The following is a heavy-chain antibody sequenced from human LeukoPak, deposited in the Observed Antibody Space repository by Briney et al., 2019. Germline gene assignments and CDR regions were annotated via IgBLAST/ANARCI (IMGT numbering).Heavy chain of an antibody. CDR3: ARTDYADWSHYYYMDV. CDR1: GFTFSDYY. D-gene: IGHD4-17*01. CDR2: INWNGDST. J-gene: IGHJ6*03. Sequence: GGSLRLSCAASGFTFSDYYMSWIRQAPGKGLEWVSGINWNGDSTGYADSVEGRFTISRDNARNSLYLHMDSLRAEDTALYYCARTDYADWSHYYYMDVWGKGITVTVSS. V-gene: IGHV3-20*04.